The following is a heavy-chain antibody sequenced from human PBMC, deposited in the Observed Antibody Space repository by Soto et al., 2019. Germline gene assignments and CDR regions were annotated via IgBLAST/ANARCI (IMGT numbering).Heavy chain of an antibody. CDR2: INSDGSNT. J-gene: IGHJ6*02. Sequence: PGGSLRLSCAASGFTFSSYWMHWVRQAPGKGLVWVSRINSDGSNTSYADSVKGRYTISRDNAKNTLCLQMNSLRAEDTAVYYCAREAGRQQLVRVRYYYGMDVWGQGTTVTVSS. CDR1: GFTFSSYW. V-gene: IGHV3-74*01. D-gene: IGHD6-13*01. CDR3: AREAGRQQLVRVRYYYGMDV.